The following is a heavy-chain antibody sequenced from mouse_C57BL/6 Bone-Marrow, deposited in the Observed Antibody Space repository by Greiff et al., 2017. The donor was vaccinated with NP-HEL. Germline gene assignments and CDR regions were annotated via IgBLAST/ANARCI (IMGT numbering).Heavy chain of an antibody. D-gene: IGHD1-1*02. CDR2: IYPGDGDT. J-gene: IGHJ4*01. Sequence: QVQLQQSGPELVKPGASVKISCKASGYAFSSSWMNWVKQRPGKGLEWIGRIYPGDGDTNYNGKFKGKATLTADKYSSTAYMQLSILTSEDSAVYFCAIYYEAMDYWGQGTSVTVSS. CDR3: AIYYEAMDY. CDR1: GYAFSSSW. V-gene: IGHV1-82*01.